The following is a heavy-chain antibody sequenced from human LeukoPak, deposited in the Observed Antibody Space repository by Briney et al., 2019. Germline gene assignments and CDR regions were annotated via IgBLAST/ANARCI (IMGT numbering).Heavy chain of an antibody. V-gene: IGHV1-18*01. D-gene: IGHD1-26*01. CDR1: GYTFTSYG. CDR3: ARDVRRVGATKMDV. J-gene: IGHJ6*02. CDR2: ISAYNGNT. Sequence: GASVKVSCKASGYTFTSYGISWVRQAPGQGLEWMGWISAYNGNTNYAQKLQGRVTMTTDTSTSTAYMELSSLRSEDTAVYYCARDVRRVGATKMDVWGQGTTVTVSS.